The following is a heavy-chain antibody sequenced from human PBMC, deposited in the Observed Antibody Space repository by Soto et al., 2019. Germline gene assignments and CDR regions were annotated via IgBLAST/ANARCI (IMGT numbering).Heavy chain of an antibody. J-gene: IGHJ5*01. Sequence: QVQLQESGPGLVKPSQTLSLTCTVSGGSISSGDYYWNWIRQPPGKGLEWIGYIYYSGSAYYNPSLKSPVTISVATSKNQFSLKLTSVTAADTAVYYCARGPSGYCDSWGQWTLVTVSS. D-gene: IGHD3-22*01. V-gene: IGHV4-30-4*01. CDR2: IYYSGSA. CDR3: ARGPSGYCDS. CDR1: GGSISSGDYY.